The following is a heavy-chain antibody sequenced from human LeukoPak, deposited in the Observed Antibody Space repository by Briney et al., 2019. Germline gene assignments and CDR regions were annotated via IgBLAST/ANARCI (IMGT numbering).Heavy chain of an antibody. J-gene: IGHJ3*02. CDR3: AGHGQQDFDI. CDR1: GGSISSYY. V-gene: IGHV4-59*08. Sequence: SETLSLTCTVSGGSISSYYWSWIRQPPGKGLEWIGYNYYSGSTNYNPSLKSRVTISVDTSKNQFSLKLSSVTAADTAVYYCAGHGQQDFDIWGQGTMVTVSS. CDR2: NYYSGST. D-gene: IGHD6-13*01.